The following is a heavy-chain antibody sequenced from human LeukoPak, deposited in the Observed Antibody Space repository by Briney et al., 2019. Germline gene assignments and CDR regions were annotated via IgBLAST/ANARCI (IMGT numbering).Heavy chain of an antibody. J-gene: IGHJ3*02. CDR1: GFTFSSYS. CDR3: AKNGGWYAFDI. D-gene: IGHD1-1*01. V-gene: IGHV3-21*01. Sequence: GGSLRPSCAASGFTFSSYSMNWVRQAPGKGLEWVSSVSSSSSYIYYADLLKGRFTISRDNAKNSLYLQMNSLRAEDTAVYYCAKNGGWYAFDIWGQATMVTVSS. CDR2: VSSSSSYI.